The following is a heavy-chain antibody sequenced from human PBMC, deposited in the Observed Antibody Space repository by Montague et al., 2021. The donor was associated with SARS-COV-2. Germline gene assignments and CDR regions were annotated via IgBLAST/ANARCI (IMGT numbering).Heavy chain of an antibody. V-gene: IGHV3-7*03. CDR2: IKRGGSEK. Sequence: SLRLSCAASGFTFSSYWMSWVRQAPGKGLEWVAHIKRGGSEKYYVDSVKGRFTTSRDNAKNSLYLQMNSLRAEDTAVYYCARDGFGGNSGYYYYGMDVWGQGTTVTVSS. D-gene: IGHD4-23*01. J-gene: IGHJ6*02. CDR1: GFTFSSYW. CDR3: ARDGFGGNSGYYYYGMDV.